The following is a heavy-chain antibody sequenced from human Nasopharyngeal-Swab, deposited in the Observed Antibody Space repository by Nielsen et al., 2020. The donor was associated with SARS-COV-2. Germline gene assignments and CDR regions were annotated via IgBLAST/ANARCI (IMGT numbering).Heavy chain of an antibody. D-gene: IGHD2-15*01. J-gene: IGHJ4*02. V-gene: IGHV1-18*01. Sequence: ASVKVSCKASGYTFTSYDINWVRQATGQGLEWMGWISAYNGNTNYAQKLQGRVTMTTDTSTSTAYMELRSLRSDDTAVYYCASSEDRSGCSYWGQGTLVTVSS. CDR3: ASSEDRSGCSY. CDR2: ISAYNGNT. CDR1: GYTFTSYD.